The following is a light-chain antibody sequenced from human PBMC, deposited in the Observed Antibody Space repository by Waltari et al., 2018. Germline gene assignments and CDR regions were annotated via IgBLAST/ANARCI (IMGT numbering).Light chain of an antibody. CDR3: MQGTHWPT. CDR2: KVS. CDR1: QSLVHSDGNTY. V-gene: IGKV2-30*02. Sequence: DVVMTQSPLSLPVTLGQPASISCRSSQSLVHSDGNTYLNWFQQRPGQSPRRLIYKVSNREYGVPDRFSGSGSGTDFTLKISRVEAEDVGVYYCMQGTHWPTFGGGIKVEIK. J-gene: IGKJ4*01.